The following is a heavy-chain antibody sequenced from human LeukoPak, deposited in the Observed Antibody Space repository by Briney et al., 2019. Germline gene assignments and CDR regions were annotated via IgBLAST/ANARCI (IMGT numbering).Heavy chain of an antibody. D-gene: IGHD3-10*01. CDR1: GASISSYY. V-gene: IGHV4-59*08. Sequence: SETLSLTCTVSGASISSYYWSWIRRPPGKGLEWIGYFSYSGSTNYNPSLKSRVTISADTSKNQVSLRLSSVTAADTAVYYCARHPELYFFDYWGQGTLVTVSS. J-gene: IGHJ4*02. CDR2: FSYSGST. CDR3: ARHPELYFFDY.